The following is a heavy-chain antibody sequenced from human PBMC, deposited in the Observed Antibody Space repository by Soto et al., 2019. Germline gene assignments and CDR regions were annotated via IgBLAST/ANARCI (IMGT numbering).Heavy chain of an antibody. Sequence: PGGSLRLSCAASGFTFSSYSMNWVRQAPGKGLEWVSAISGSGGSTYYADSVKGRFTISRDNSKNTLYLQMNSLRAEDTAVYYCAKVPVDTAMVRLYFDYWGQGTLVTVSS. V-gene: IGHV3-23*01. J-gene: IGHJ4*02. CDR2: ISGSGGST. CDR3: AKVPVDTAMVRLYFDY. CDR1: GFTFSSYS. D-gene: IGHD5-18*01.